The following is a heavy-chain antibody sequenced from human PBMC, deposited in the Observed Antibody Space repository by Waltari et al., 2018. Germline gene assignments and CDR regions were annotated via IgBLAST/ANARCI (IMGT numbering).Heavy chain of an antibody. J-gene: IGHJ6*02. V-gene: IGHV3-72*01. CDR3: VRSYTASPMDV. Sequence: EVQLVASGGDLVQPGGSLRLSCAGSGFTFSDHYIDWVRQAPGKGAEGLGLTRNKENSYSTVYAASVKGRFTISRDDSKNLAYLQMNSLGIDDTAIYYCVRSYTASPMDVWGQGTTVTVSS. CDR1: GFTFSDHY. CDR2: TRNKENSYST. D-gene: IGHD2-2*02.